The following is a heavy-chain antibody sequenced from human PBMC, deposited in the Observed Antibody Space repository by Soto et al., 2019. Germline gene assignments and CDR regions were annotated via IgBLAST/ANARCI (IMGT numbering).Heavy chain of an antibody. Sequence: QVQLVESGGGVVQPGRSLRLSCAASGFTFSSYGMHWVRQAPGKGLEWVAVISYDGSNKYYADSVKGRFTISRDNSKNTLYLQMNSLRAEGTAVYYCAKDYGFLAQLDYWGQGTLVTVSS. V-gene: IGHV3-30*18. CDR3: AKDYGFLAQLDY. D-gene: IGHD3-3*01. J-gene: IGHJ4*02. CDR1: GFTFSSYG. CDR2: ISYDGSNK.